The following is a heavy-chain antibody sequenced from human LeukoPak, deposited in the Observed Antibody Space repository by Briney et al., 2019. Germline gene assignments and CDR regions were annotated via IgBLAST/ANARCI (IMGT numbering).Heavy chain of an antibody. J-gene: IGHJ4*02. Sequence: ASVKVSCKASGGTFSSYAISWVRQAPGQGLEWMGGIIPIFGTANYAQKFQGRVTITADESTSTAYMELSSLRSEVTAVYYCASGTLWGNCSSTSCPPNYWGQGTLVTVSS. D-gene: IGHD2-2*01. CDR1: GGTFSSYA. CDR3: ASGTLWGNCSSTSCPPNY. V-gene: IGHV1-69*13. CDR2: IIPIFGTA.